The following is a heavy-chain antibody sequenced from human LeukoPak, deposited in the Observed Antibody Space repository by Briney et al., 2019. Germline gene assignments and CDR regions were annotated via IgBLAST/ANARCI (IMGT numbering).Heavy chain of an antibody. CDR3: ARDTVYLYYYYMDV. Sequence: GGSLRLSCAASGFTFSSYEMNWVRQAPGKGLEWVSYISSSGSTIYYADSVKGRFTISRDNAKNSLYLQMNSLRAEDTAVYYCARDTVYLYYYYMDVWGKGTTVTVSS. CDR1: GFTFSSYE. CDR2: ISSSGSTI. D-gene: IGHD4-11*01. J-gene: IGHJ6*03. V-gene: IGHV3-48*03.